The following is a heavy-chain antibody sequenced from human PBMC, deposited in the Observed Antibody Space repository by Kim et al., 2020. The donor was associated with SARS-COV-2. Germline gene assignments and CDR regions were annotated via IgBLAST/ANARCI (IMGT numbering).Heavy chain of an antibody. CDR3: AREGSSIAVAGTIDY. J-gene: IGHJ4*02. V-gene: IGHV1-2*02. D-gene: IGHD6-19*01. Sequence: KFQGRVTMTRDTSISTAYMELSRLRSDDTAVYYCAREGSSIAVAGTIDYWGQGTLVTVSS.